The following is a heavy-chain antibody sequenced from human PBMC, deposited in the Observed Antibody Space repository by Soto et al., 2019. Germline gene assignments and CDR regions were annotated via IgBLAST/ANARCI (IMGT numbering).Heavy chain of an antibody. J-gene: IGHJ5*02. D-gene: IGHD2-21*01. Sequence: QVELVQSGAEVKKPGASVKVSCQASEDTFTHYDINWVRQATGQGLEWMGLMNPNTGNTDYAHKFQGRVTMTRDTSTRTVYMELSSLRSDDTAVYYWVRRVASGHRSWFDPWGQGTLVTVSS. CDR3: VRRVASGHRSWFDP. CDR1: EDTFTHYD. V-gene: IGHV1-8*01. CDR2: MNPNTGNT.